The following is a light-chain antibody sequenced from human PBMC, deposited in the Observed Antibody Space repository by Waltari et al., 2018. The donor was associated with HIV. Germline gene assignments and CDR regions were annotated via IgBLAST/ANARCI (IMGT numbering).Light chain of an antibody. CDR3: CSYAGSSTL. Sequence: QSALTQPASVSGSPGQSITISCTGTSSDVGRYHLVSWYQQHPGKAPKLILYEVSKRPSGVSNRFSGSKSGNTASLTISGLQAEDEADYYCCSYAGSSTLFGGGTKLTVL. V-gene: IGLV2-23*02. CDR2: EVS. CDR1: SSDVGRYHL. J-gene: IGLJ2*01.